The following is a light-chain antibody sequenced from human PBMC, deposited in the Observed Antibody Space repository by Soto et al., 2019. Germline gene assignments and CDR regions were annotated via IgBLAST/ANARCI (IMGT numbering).Light chain of an antibody. CDR1: QSVSSNY. V-gene: IGKV3-20*01. Sequence: LTQSPGTLSWSAGERPTLSCKASQSVSSNYLAWYQKKPGQAPRLVIYGASSRATGIPDRFSGRGSGTDFTLTISRLETEDFAVYYCQRYGRSPPITFGQGTRLEI. CDR2: GAS. CDR3: QRYGRSPPIT. J-gene: IGKJ5*01.